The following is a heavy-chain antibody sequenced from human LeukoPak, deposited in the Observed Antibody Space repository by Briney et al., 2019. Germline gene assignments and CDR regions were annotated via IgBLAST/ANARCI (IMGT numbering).Heavy chain of an antibody. D-gene: IGHD1-14*01. J-gene: IGHJ4*02. Sequence: GGSLRLSCAASGFTFSSNWMHWVRQGPGKGLVWVSRINPDGSRTDYAESAKGRFTISRDNAKNTLPLEMNSLGDEDTAVYYCSRDFNGRNDFWGQGTLVTVSS. V-gene: IGHV3-74*01. CDR1: GFTFSSNW. CDR2: INPDGSRT. CDR3: SRDFNGRNDF.